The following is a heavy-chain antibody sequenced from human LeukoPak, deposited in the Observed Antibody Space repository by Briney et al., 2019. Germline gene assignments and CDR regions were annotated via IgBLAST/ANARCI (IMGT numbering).Heavy chain of an antibody. J-gene: IGHJ4*02. CDR3: ARDRCSGGTCYWRVFDN. CDR1: GFTFSNYA. V-gene: IGHV3-64*01. Sequence: GGSLRLSCAASGFTFSNYAMSWVRQAPGKGLEYVSAISSDGGYTYYANSVQGRFTISRDNSKNTLYLQLGCLRAEDMAVYYCARDRCSGGTCYWRVFDNWGQGTLVTVSS. D-gene: IGHD2-15*01. CDR2: ISSDGGYT.